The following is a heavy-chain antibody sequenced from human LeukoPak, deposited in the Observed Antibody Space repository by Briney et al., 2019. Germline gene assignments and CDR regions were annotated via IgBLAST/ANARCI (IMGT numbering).Heavy chain of an antibody. D-gene: IGHD6-19*01. CDR1: SGSISSY. Sequence: PSKTLSLTCTVSSGSISSYWSWIRQSPGKGLEWIGYIYYSGSTNYNPSLKSRVSISVDTSKNQFSLKLSPVTAADAAVYYCARGSGWYYYWGQGTLVAVSS. V-gene: IGHV4-59*01. CDR2: IYYSGST. CDR3: ARGSGWYYY. J-gene: IGHJ4*02.